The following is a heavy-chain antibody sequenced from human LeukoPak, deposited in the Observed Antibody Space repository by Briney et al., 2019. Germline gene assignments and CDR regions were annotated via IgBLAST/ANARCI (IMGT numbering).Heavy chain of an antibody. J-gene: IGHJ4*02. CDR2: ISGSAGNI. CDR1: GFTFSSYA. D-gene: IGHD6-13*01. Sequence: GGSLRLSCAVSGFTFSSYAMSWVRQAPGKGLEWVSAISGSAGNIYYADSVKGRFTISRDNSKNTLYLQMNSLRAEDTAVYYCAKESKTRIAALDFWGQGTLVTVSS. CDR3: AKESKTRIAALDF. V-gene: IGHV3-23*01.